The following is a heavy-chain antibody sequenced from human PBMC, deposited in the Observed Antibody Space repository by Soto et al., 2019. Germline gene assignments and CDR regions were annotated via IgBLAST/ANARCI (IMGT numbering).Heavy chain of an antibody. V-gene: IGHV4-31*03. CDR2: IYYSGST. D-gene: IGHD6-13*01. J-gene: IGHJ4*02. CDR1: GGSISSGGYY. CDR3: ARENVPMDEAAAGDFDY. Sequence: QVQLQESGPGLVKPSQTLSLTCTVSGGSISSGGYYWSWIRQHPGKGLEWIGYIYYSGSTYYNPSLKSRVTISVDTSKNQFSLKLSSVTAADTAVYYCARENVPMDEAAAGDFDYWGQGTLVTVSS.